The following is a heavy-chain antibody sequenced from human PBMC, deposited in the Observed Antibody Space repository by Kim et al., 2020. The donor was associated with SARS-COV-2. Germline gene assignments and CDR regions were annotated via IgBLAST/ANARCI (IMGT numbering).Heavy chain of an antibody. Sequence: LKSRVTISVDTSKNQFSLKLSSVTAADTAVYYCARSDDFWSGYYGRWFDPWGQGTLVTVSS. V-gene: IGHV4-31*02. J-gene: IGHJ5*02. D-gene: IGHD3-3*01. CDR3: ARSDDFWSGYYGRWFDP.